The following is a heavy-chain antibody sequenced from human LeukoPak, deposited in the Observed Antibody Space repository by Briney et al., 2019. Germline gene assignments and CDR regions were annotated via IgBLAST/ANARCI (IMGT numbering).Heavy chain of an antibody. Sequence: PGGSLRLSCAASGFTFSSYSMNWVRQAPGKGLEWVPSISSSSSYIYYADSVKGRFTISRDNAKNSLYLQMNSLRAEDTAVYYCAREVSSTPNGDWFDPWGQGTLVTVSS. CDR2: ISSSSSYI. J-gene: IGHJ5*02. D-gene: IGHD6-13*01. CDR1: GFTFSSYS. CDR3: AREVSSTPNGDWFDP. V-gene: IGHV3-21*01.